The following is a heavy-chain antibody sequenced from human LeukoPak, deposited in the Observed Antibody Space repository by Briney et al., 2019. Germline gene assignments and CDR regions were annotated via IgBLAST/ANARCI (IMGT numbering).Heavy chain of an antibody. J-gene: IGHJ3*02. D-gene: IGHD2-8*01. CDR1: GFTFSSYW. CDR3: SRGVSGNGPDI. CDR2: IKTDGSST. Sequence: PGGSLRLSCAASGFTFSSYWMHWVRQAPGKGLVWVSRIKTDGSSTDYADSVKGRFTISRDNAKNSMYLQMNSLRAEDTSLYYSSRGVSGNGPDIWGQGTMVTVSS. V-gene: IGHV3-74*01.